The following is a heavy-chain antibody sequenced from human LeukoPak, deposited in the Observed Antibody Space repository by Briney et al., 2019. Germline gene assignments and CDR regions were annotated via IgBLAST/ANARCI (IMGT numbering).Heavy chain of an antibody. D-gene: IGHD2-21*01. CDR3: AKLTLAAVVGPLSVVFDY. V-gene: IGHV3-23*01. Sequence: GGSLRLSCAASGFTFSSYAMSWVRQAPGKGLEWVSDISVSGGSTYYADSVKGRFTISRDNSKNTLYLQMNSLRAEDTAVYYCAKLTLAAVVGPLSVVFDYWGQGTLVTVSS. J-gene: IGHJ4*02. CDR2: ISVSGGST. CDR1: GFTFSSYA.